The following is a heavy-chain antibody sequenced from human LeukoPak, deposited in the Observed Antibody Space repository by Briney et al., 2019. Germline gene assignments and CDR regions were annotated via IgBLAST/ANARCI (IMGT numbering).Heavy chain of an antibody. V-gene: IGHV4-59*11. CDR2: IYYSGST. CDR3: ARDGANTFFGVVSPILGWFDP. D-gene: IGHD3-3*01. Sequence: SETLSLSCSVSGGYSVSHYWSWILKPPGKGLEWIGYIYYSGSTNYNPSLKSRVTISVDTSKNQFSLKLSSVTAADTAVYSCARDGANTFFGVVSPILGWFDPWGQGTLVTVSS. CDR1: GGYSVSHY. J-gene: IGHJ5*02.